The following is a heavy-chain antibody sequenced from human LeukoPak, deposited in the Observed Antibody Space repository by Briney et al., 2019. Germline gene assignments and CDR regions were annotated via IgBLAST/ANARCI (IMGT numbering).Heavy chain of an antibody. CDR1: GGSISSYY. Sequence: PSETLSLTCTVSGGSISSYYWSWIRQPPGKGLEWIGEINHSGSTNYNPSLKSRVTISVDTSKNQFSLKLSSVTAADTAVYYCARVPTGIAAHHWKYYFDYWGQGTLVTVSS. D-gene: IGHD6-13*01. CDR3: ARVPTGIAAHHWKYYFDY. J-gene: IGHJ4*02. CDR2: INHSGST. V-gene: IGHV4-34*01.